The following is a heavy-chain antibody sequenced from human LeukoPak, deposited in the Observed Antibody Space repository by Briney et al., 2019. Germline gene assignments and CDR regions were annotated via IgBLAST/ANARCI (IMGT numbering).Heavy chain of an antibody. CDR2: IKSKTDGGTT. J-gene: IGHJ4*02. D-gene: IGHD3-16*01. CDR3: TTDTYYDYVWGSYVSDY. Sequence: GGSLRLSCAASGFTSSNAWMSWVRQAPGKGLEWVGRIKSKTDGGTTDFAAPVKGRFTISRDDSKNTLYLQMNSLKTEDTAVYYCTTDTYYDYVWGSYVSDYWGQGTLVTVSS. CDR1: GFTSSNAW. V-gene: IGHV3-15*07.